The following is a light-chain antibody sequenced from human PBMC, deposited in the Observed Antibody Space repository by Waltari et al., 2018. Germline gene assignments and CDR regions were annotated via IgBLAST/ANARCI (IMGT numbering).Light chain of an antibody. J-gene: IGLJ1*01. CDR1: SSDIGASTF. V-gene: IGLV2-14*03. CDR2: DVN. Sequence: QSALTQPASVSGSPGQSITIPCTGTSSDIGASTFFSWYQKHPRKAPKVRIYDVNNRPSGVSSRFSGSKSGNTASLTISGLQAEDEADYYCSSYTTGSTRYVFGSGTKVTVL. CDR3: SSYTTGSTRYV.